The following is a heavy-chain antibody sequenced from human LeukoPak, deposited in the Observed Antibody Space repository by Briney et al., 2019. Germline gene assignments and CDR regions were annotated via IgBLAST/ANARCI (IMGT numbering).Heavy chain of an antibody. CDR3: AKERDAAMVTIDY. CDR2: IHFDGSIK. CDR1: GFTFTSSG. V-gene: IGHV3-30*02. J-gene: IGHJ4*02. D-gene: IGHD5-18*01. Sequence: PAGSLRLSCAASGFTFTSSGMHWVRQAPGKGLEWVAFIHFDGSIKYYVDSVKDRFTISRDNSKNTLYLQMNSLRVEDTAVYYCAKERDAAMVTIDYWGQGTLVPVSS.